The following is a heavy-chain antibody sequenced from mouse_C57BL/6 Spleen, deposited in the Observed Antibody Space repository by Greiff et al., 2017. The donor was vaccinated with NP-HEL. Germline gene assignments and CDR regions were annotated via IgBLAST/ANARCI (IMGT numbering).Heavy chain of an antibody. V-gene: IGHV1-76*01. Sequence: QVQLKESGAELVRPGASVKLSCKASGYTFTDYYINWVKQRPGQGLEWIARIYPGSGNTYYNEKFKGKATLTAEKSSSTAYMQLSSLTSADSAVYFCARGGGQPPFDYWGQGTTLTVSS. CDR3: ARGGGQPPFDY. D-gene: IGHD3-3*01. J-gene: IGHJ2*01. CDR1: GYTFTDYY. CDR2: IYPGSGNT.